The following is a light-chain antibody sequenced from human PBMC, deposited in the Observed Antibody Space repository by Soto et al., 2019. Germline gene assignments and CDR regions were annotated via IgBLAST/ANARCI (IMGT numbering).Light chain of an antibody. V-gene: IGKV3-20*01. CDR2: GAS. CDR3: QQYGSSPLT. J-gene: IGKJ4*01. Sequence: ESVLTQSPGTLFLSPGEKATLSCRARQSVSSSYLAWYQQKPGQATRLLIYGASSRATGIPDRFSGSGSGTDFTLTISRLEPEDFAVYYCQQYGSSPLTFGGGTKVDIK. CDR1: QSVSSSY.